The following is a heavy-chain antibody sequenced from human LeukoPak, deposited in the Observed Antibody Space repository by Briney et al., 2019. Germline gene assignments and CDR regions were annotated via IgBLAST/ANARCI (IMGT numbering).Heavy chain of an antibody. D-gene: IGHD1-1*01. CDR2: ITSSSSYI. V-gene: IGHV3-21*01. CDR3: ARGRRGVHSLAFDI. J-gene: IGHJ3*02. Sequence: GGSLRLSCAASGFTFSSYSMNWVRQAPGKGLEWVSSITSSSSYIYYADSVKGRFTISRDNAKNSLYLQMNSLRAEDTAVYYCARGRRGVHSLAFDIWGQGTMVTVSS. CDR1: GFTFSSYS.